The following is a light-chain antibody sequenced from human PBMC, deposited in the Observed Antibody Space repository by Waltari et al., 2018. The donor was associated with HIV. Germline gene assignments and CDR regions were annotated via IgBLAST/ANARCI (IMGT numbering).Light chain of an antibody. CDR3: QQYRSTPGT. CDR1: ESMTSTY. CDR2: GAS. V-gene: IGKV3-20*01. J-gene: IGKJ1*01. Sequence: EIVLTQSPATLSLSPGERATLSCRATESMTSTYVAWYQQKPGQAPRLLIYGASSRATGIPDRFRGSGSGTEFTLTINRLEPEDFAVYFCQQYRSTPGTFGQGTKVEIK.